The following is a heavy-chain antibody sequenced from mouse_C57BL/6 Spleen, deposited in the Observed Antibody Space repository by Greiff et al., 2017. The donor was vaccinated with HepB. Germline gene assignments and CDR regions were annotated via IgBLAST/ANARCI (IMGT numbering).Heavy chain of an antibody. D-gene: IGHD1-1*01. CDR2: IRSKSNNYAT. Sequence: EVKLVESGGGLVQPKGSLKLSCAASGFSFNTYAMNWVRQAPGKGLEWVARIRSKSNNYATYYADSVKDRFTISRDDSESMLYLQMNNLKTEDTAMYYCVRSGSSSYAMDYWGQGTSVTVSS. J-gene: IGHJ4*01. CDR3: VRSGSSSYAMDY. V-gene: IGHV10-1*01. CDR1: GFSFNTYA.